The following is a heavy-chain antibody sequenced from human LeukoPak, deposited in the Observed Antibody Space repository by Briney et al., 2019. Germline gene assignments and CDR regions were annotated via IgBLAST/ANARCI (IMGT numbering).Heavy chain of an antibody. CDR3: ARGRSSSTSRSSSRYFDL. CDR1: GGSFSGYY. J-gene: IGHJ2*01. V-gene: IGHV4-34*01. CDR2: INHSGST. D-gene: IGHD2-2*01. Sequence: PSETLSLTCGVYGGSFSGYYWSWIRQPPRKGLEWIVEINHSGSTNYNPSLKSRVTISVDTSKNQFSLKLSSVTAADTAVYYCARGRSSSTSRSSSRYFDLWGRGTLVTVSS.